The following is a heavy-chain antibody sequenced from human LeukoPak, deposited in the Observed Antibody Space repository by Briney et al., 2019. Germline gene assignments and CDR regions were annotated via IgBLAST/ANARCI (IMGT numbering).Heavy chain of an antibody. CDR3: ARGGPDYGDYEWFDH. V-gene: IGHV3-30-3*01. Sequence: GGSLRLSCAASGFTFSSYAMHWVRQAPGKGREGVAVISYDGSNKYYADSVKGRFTISRDNSKNTLYLQMNSLRAEDTAVYYCARGGPDYGDYEWFDHWGQGTLVTVSS. D-gene: IGHD4-17*01. CDR1: GFTFSSYA. CDR2: ISYDGSNK. J-gene: IGHJ5*02.